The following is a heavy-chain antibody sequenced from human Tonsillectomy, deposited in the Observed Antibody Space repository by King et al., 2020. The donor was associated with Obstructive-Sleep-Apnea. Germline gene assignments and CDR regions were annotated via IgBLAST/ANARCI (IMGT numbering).Heavy chain of an antibody. CDR3: ARDNRDSSGWYVFDY. D-gene: IGHD6-19*01. Sequence: EVQLVESGGGLVQPGGSLRLSCAASGFTFSRYWMSWVRQAPGKGLDWVANIKQDGSEKYYVDSVKGRFTISIDNAKNSLYLQMNSLRAEDTAVYYCARDNRDSSGWYVFDYWGQGTLVTVSS. V-gene: IGHV3-7*01. J-gene: IGHJ4*02. CDR1: GFTFSRYW. CDR2: IKQDGSEK.